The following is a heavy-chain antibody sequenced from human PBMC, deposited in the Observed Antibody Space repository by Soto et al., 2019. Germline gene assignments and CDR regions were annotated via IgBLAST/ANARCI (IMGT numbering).Heavy chain of an antibody. J-gene: IGHJ2*01. CDR3: ARDPLWGTAMVLWYFDL. CDR1: GFTFSSYG. Sequence: PGGSLRLSCAASGFTFSSYGMHWVRQAPGKGLEWVAVISYDGSNKYYADSVKGRFTISRDNSKNTLYPQMNSLRAEDTAVYYCARDPLWGTAMVLWYFDLWGRGTLVTVSS. D-gene: IGHD5-18*01. CDR2: ISYDGSNK. V-gene: IGHV3-30*03.